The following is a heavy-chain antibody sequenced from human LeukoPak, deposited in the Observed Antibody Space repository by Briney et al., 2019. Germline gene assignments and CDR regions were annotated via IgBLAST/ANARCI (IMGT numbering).Heavy chain of an antibody. V-gene: IGHV1-69*13. CDR3: ARGVATAMVQPLLYCYYYGMDV. CDR2: IIPIFGTA. Sequence: ASVKVSCKASGGTFSSYAISWVRQAPGQGLEWMGGIIPIFGTANYAQKFQGRVTITADESTSTAYMELSSLRSEDTAVYYCARGVATAMVQPLLYCYYYGMDVWGQGTTVTVSS. J-gene: IGHJ6*02. CDR1: GGTFSSYA. D-gene: IGHD5-18*01.